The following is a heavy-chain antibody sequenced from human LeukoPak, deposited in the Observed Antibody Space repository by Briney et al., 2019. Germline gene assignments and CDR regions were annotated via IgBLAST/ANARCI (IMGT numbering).Heavy chain of an antibody. CDR3: AELGITMIGGV. V-gene: IGHV3-23*01. Sequence: GGSLRLSCTASGFTFHSFAMSWVRLPPGKGLEWVSTISGGAASTYYAESVRGRFTISRDNAKNSLYLQMNSLRAEDTAVYYCAELGITMIGGVWGKGTTVTISS. D-gene: IGHD3-10*02. CDR2: ISGGAAST. CDR1: GFTFHSFA. J-gene: IGHJ6*04.